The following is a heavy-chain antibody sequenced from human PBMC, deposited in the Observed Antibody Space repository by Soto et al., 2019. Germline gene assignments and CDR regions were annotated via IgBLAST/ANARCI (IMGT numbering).Heavy chain of an antibody. CDR2: IHHSGST. J-gene: IGHJ4*02. D-gene: IGHD6-19*01. V-gene: IGHV4-4*02. Sequence: QMQLQESGPGLVKPSETLSLTCDVSSASISGEQWWSWVRQPPGKRLEWIWDIHHSGSTNNNPSRKSRVTMAVDKSKNQFSLKLSSMTAADTAVYYCARSFGWYAIDQWGQGTLVIVS. CDR3: ARSFGWYAIDQ. CDR1: SASISGEQW.